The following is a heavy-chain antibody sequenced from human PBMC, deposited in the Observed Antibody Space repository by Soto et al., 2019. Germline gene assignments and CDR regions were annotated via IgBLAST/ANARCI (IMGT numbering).Heavy chain of an antibody. J-gene: IGHJ6*02. CDR3: ANHEAADTFSDYYGMYV. D-gene: IGHD6-13*01. CDR1: GFTFSSYW. V-gene: IGHV3-74*01. CDR2: INSDGSST. Sequence: GGSLRLSCAASGFTFSSYWMHWVRQAPGKGLVWVSRINSDGSSTSYADSVKGRFTISRDNAKNSLYLQMNSLRAEDTAVYYCANHEAADTFSDYYGMYVWGQGTTVTVSS.